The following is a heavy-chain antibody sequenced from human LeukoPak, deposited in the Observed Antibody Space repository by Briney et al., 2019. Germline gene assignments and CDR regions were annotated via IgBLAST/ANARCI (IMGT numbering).Heavy chain of an antibody. CDR2: ISSSSSYI. V-gene: IGHV3-21*01. CDR3: ASRYCSGGSCYCDRY. D-gene: IGHD2-15*01. CDR1: GFTFNTYS. Sequence: GGSLRLSCAASGFTFNTYSMNWVRQAPGKGLEWVSSISSSSSYIYYSDSVKGRFTISTDNAKNSLYLQMNNLRAEDTAVYFCASRYCSGGSCYCDRYWGQGTLVTVSS. J-gene: IGHJ4*02.